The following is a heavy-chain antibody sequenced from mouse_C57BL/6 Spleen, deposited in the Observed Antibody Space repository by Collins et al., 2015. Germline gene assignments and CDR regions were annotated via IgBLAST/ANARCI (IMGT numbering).Heavy chain of an antibody. J-gene: IGHJ3*01. V-gene: IGHV1-22*01. CDR1: GYTFTDYN. Sequence: EVQQQQSGPELVKPGASVKMSCKPSGYTFTDYNMHWVKQSHGRSLEWIGYINPYNGATSYNQKFMGKATLTVNKSSSTAYMELRSLTSEDSAVYYCARLDGYDFWFAFWGQGTLVTVSA. CDR3: ARLDGYDFWFAF. D-gene: IGHD2-2*01. CDR2: INPYNGAT.